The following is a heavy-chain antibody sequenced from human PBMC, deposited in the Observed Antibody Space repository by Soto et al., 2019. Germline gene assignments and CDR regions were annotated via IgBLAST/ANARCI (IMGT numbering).Heavy chain of an antibody. D-gene: IGHD3-9*01. CDR1: GFTFSNYG. J-gene: IGHJ4*02. Sequence: QVQLVESGGGVVQPGRSLRLSCAAYGFTFSNYGMHWVRQAPGKGLEWVAVISYDGSNKYYADSVKGRFTISRDNSKNTLYLQMNSLRAEDTAVYYCAKDLLRYFDWSPVGYWGQGTLVTVSS. V-gene: IGHV3-30*18. CDR3: AKDLLRYFDWSPVGY. CDR2: ISYDGSNK.